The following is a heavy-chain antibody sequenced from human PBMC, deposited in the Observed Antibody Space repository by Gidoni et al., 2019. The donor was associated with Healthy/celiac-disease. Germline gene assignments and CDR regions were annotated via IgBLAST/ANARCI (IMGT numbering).Heavy chain of an antibody. D-gene: IGHD6-25*01. CDR1: GFTFSGSA. CDR2: IRSKANSYAT. Sequence: EVQLVESGGGLVQPGGSLNLSCAASGFTFSGSAMHWVRQASGKGREWVGRIRSKANSYATAYAASVKGRFTISRDDSKNTAYLQMNSLKTEDTAVYYCTGGGLRDVWGQGTTVTVSS. J-gene: IGHJ6*02. V-gene: IGHV3-73*02. CDR3: TGGGLRDV.